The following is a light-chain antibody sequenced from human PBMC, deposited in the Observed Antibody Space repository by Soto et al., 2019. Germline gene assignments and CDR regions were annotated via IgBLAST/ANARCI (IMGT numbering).Light chain of an antibody. J-gene: IGKJ4*01. CDR1: QSVSSN. CDR3: QQYNNWPLT. Sequence: ELVMTQSPATLSVSPGERATLSCRASQSVSSNLAWYQQKPGQAPRLLIYGASTRATGISARFSGSGSGTEFTLTISSLQSEDFAVYYCQQYNNWPLTFGGGTKVEIK. CDR2: GAS. V-gene: IGKV3-15*01.